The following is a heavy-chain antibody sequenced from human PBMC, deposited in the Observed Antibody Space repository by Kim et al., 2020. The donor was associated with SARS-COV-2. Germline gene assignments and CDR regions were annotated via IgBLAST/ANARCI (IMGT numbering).Heavy chain of an antibody. J-gene: IGHJ6*02. CDR2: IRSKAYGGTT. Sequence: GGSLRLSCTASGFTFGDYAMSWVRQAPGKGLEWVGFIRSKAYGGTTEYAASVKGRFTISRDDSKSIAYLQMNSLKTEDTAVYYCTREAVRGVIIRGEYYYYYYGMDVWGQGTTVTVSS. V-gene: IGHV3-49*04. CDR1: GFTFGDYA. CDR3: TREAVRGVIIRGEYYYYYYGMDV. D-gene: IGHD3-10*01.